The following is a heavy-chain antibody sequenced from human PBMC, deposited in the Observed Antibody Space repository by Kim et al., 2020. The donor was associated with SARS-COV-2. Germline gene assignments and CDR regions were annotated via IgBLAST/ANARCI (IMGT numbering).Heavy chain of an antibody. V-gene: IGHV1-2*02. CDR2: IKANSGGT. J-gene: IGHJ4*02. Sequence: ASVKVSCKASGYTFNGYYMHWVRQAPGQGLEWMGWIKANSGGTNYAQKFQGRVTMTRDTSISTAYMELSRLGSDDTAVYYCAREERHSSTSCHDYWGQGTLVTVSS. CDR1: GYTFNGYY. D-gene: IGHD2-2*01. CDR3: AREERHSSTSCHDY.